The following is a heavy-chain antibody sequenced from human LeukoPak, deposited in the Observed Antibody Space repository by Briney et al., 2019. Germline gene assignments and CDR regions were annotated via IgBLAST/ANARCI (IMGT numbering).Heavy chain of an antibody. CDR2: ISNNGGYT. Sequence: PGGSLRLSCAASGFTFSSSAMSWVRQAPGKGLEWVSAISNNGGYTYYADSVQGRFTISRDNSKNTLFLQMNSLRADDTAVYYCAKTPSAVTPFDIWGQGTMVTVSS. CDR1: GFTFSSSA. J-gene: IGHJ3*02. CDR3: AKTPSAVTPFDI. V-gene: IGHV3-23*01. D-gene: IGHD4-17*01.